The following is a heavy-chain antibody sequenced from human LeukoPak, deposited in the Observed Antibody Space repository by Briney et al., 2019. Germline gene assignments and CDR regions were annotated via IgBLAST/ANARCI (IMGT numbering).Heavy chain of an antibody. J-gene: IGHJ4*02. CDR2: IYTSGST. CDR3: ARSSSSGWYYFDY. Sequence: SETLSLTCTVSGDSISNYYWSWIRQPAGKGLEWIGRIYTSGSTNYNPSLKSRVTISVDTSKNQFSLKLSSVTAADTAVYYCARSSSSGWYYFDYWGQGTLVTVSS. CDR1: GDSISNYY. D-gene: IGHD6-19*01. V-gene: IGHV4-4*07.